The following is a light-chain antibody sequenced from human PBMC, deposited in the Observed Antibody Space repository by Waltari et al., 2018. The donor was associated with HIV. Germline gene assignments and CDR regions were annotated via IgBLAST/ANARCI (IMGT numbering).Light chain of an antibody. V-gene: IGKV3-11*01. CDR3: QQRSNWPPYT. Sequence: IVLTQSPATLSSSPGARATLSCRASQSVSSYLAWYQQKPGQAPRLLIYEASNRATGIPARFSGSGSGTDFTLTITSLEPEDFAVYYCQQRSNWPPYTFGQGTKLEIK. CDR1: QSVSSY. CDR2: EAS. J-gene: IGKJ2*01.